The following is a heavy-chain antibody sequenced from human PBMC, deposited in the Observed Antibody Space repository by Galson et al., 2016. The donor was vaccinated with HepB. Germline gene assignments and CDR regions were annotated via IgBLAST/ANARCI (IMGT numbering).Heavy chain of an antibody. CDR3: ARELPQSVPDSTGGSYRWIDY. CDR2: ILFDGSQT. V-gene: IGHV3-33*08. CDR1: GFIFNKYA. J-gene: IGHJ4*02. D-gene: IGHD3-16*02. Sequence: SLRLSCAASGFIFNKYAMHWVRQAPGKGLEWVALILFDGSQTYSAESVRGRFTISRDNSRSTSYRRMASLRADDTAVSYCARELPQSVPDSTGGSYRWIDYWGQGTLVTVSS.